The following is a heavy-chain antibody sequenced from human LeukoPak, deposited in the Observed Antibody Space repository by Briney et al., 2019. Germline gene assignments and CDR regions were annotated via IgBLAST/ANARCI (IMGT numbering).Heavy chain of an antibody. D-gene: IGHD2-15*01. CDR3: AKDSRPPLYCSGGSCYSDVGPFDY. CDR1: GFTFSSYA. Sequence: GGSLRLPCAASGFTFSSYAMSWVRQAPGKGLEWVSAISGSGGSTYYADSVKGRFTISRDNSKNTLYLQMNSLRAEDTAVYYCAKDSRPPLYCSGGSCYSDVGPFDYWGQGTLVTVSS. J-gene: IGHJ4*02. V-gene: IGHV3-23*01. CDR2: ISGSGGST.